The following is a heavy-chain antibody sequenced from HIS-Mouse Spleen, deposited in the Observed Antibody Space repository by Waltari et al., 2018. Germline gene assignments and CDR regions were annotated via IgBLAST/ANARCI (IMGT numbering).Heavy chain of an antibody. D-gene: IGHD6-13*01. CDR1: GGSISSSSYY. Sequence: QLQLQESGPGLVKPSETLSLTCTVSGGSISSSSYYWGWIRQPPGKGLEWIGSINYSGAPYSNPALKSRCTISVDTSKNQFSRKLSSVTAAETAVYYCAREIPYSSSWYDWYFDLWGRGTLVTVSS. V-gene: IGHV4-39*07. J-gene: IGHJ2*01. CDR2: INYSGAP. CDR3: AREIPYSSSWYDWYFDL.